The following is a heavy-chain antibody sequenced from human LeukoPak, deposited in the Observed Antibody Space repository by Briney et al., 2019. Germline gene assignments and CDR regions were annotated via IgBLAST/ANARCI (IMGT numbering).Heavy chain of an antibody. Sequence: PSETLSLPCTVSGGSISSYYWSWLRQPAGKGLEWIGRIYTSGSTNYNPSLKSRVTMSVDTSKNQFSLKLSSVTAADTAVYYCARDRYDSSGHWFDPWGQGTLVTVSS. CDR1: GGSISSYY. CDR3: ARDRYDSSGHWFDP. V-gene: IGHV4-4*07. CDR2: IYTSGST. J-gene: IGHJ5*02. D-gene: IGHD3-22*01.